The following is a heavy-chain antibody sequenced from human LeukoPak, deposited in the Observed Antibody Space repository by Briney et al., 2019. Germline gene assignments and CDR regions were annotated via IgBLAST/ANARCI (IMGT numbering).Heavy chain of an antibody. D-gene: IGHD6-19*01. CDR2: INPNSGGT. CDR1: GYTFTGYF. Sequence: ASVKVSCKASGYTFTGYFMHWVRQAPGQGLEWMGWINPNSGGTNYAQKFQGRVTMTRDMSTSTVYMELSSLRSEDTAVYYCARTAGYSSGWPEGNFDYWGQGTLVTVSS. J-gene: IGHJ4*02. V-gene: IGHV1-2*02. CDR3: ARTAGYSSGWPEGNFDY.